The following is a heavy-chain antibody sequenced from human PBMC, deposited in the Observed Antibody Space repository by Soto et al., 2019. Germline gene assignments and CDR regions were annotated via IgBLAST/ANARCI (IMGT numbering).Heavy chain of an antibody. V-gene: IGHV3-23*01. Sequence: LRLSCAASVFTFSSYAMSWVRQAPGKGLEWVSAIRGSGGSTHYADSVKGRFTISRDNSKNTLYLQMNSLRAEDTAVYYCRGLRSMDNLYYFDYWGQGTLVTSPQ. CDR1: VFTFSSYA. CDR3: RGLRSMDNLYYFDY. D-gene: IGHD5-12*01. CDR2: IRGSGGST. J-gene: IGHJ4*02.